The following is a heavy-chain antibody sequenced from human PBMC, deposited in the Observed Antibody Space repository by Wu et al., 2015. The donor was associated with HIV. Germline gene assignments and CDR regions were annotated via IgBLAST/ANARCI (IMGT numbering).Heavy chain of an antibody. D-gene: IGHD6-6*01. CDR3: ARGGSSSSFYYYYMDV. V-gene: IGHV1-69*12. CDR1: GGTFSKYA. Sequence: QVQLVQSGAEVKQPGSSVKISCKTSGGTFSKYAISWVRQAPGQGLEWMGGIIPIFGTANYAQKFQDRVTITADESTSTAYMELNSLRSEDTAVFYCARGGSSSSFYYYYMDVWGKGTPVTVSS. CDR2: IIPIFGTA. J-gene: IGHJ6*03.